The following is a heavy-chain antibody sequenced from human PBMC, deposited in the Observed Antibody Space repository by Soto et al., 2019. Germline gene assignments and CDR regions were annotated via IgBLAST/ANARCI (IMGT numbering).Heavy chain of an antibody. D-gene: IGHD2-2*01. V-gene: IGHV1-18*01. CDR3: ARGGIVLVPAAMWLPYYYGMDV. CDR1: GYTFTSYG. CDR2: ISAYNGNT. Sequence: QVQLVQSGAEVKKPGASVKVSCKASGYTFTSYGISWVRQAPGQGLEWMGWISAYNGNTNYAQKLQGRVTMTTDTSTSTAYMELRSLRSDDTAVYYCARGGIVLVPAAMWLPYYYGMDVWGQGTTVTVSS. J-gene: IGHJ6*02.